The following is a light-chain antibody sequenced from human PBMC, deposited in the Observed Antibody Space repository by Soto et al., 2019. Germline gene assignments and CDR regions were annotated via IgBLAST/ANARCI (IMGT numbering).Light chain of an antibody. J-gene: IGKJ5*01. Sequence: DIEMTQSPSSLSASVADRVTITCRASEGISTYLNWYQQKPGKAPKLLINAASTLESGVPSRFSGSGSGTDFTLTISSLEPEDFAVYYCQLSQQRSNWPPITFGQGTRLEIK. CDR2: AAS. CDR3: QLSQQRSNWPPIT. V-gene: IGKV1-39*01. CDR1: EGISTY.